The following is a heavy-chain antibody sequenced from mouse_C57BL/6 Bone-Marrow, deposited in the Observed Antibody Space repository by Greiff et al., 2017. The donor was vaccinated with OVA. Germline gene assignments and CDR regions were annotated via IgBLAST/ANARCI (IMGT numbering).Heavy chain of an antibody. V-gene: IGHV1-26*01. D-gene: IGHD2-5*01. Sequence: VQLQQSGPELVKPGASVKISCKASGYTFTDYYMNWVKQSPGKSLEWIGDINPNNGGTSYNQKFKGKATLTVDKSSSTAYMELRSLTSEVSEVYYCARGPYSNYDYWGQGTTLTVSS. CDR2: INPNNGGT. J-gene: IGHJ2*01. CDR3: ARGPYSNYDY. CDR1: GYTFTDYY.